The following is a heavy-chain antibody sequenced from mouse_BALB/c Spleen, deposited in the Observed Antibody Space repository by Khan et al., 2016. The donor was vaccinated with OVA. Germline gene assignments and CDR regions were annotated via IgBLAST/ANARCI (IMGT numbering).Heavy chain of an antibody. CDR3: AREVVTTVVPTPFAY. CDR2: ISSGGSYT. D-gene: IGHD1-1*01. CDR1: GFTFSNYA. Sequence: EVQVVESGGGLVKPGGSLKLSCAVSGFTFSNYAMSWVRQTPEQRLEWVATISSGGSYTYYPDSVQGRFIISRDNAKNTLYLQMSSLTSEDTAIYNCAREVVTTVVPTPFAYWGQETLVTVSA. J-gene: IGHJ3*01. V-gene: IGHV5-9-3*01.